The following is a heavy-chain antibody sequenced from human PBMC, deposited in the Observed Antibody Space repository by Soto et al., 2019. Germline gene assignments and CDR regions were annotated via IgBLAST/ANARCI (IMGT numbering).Heavy chain of an antibody. CDR1: GFTFSSYG. CDR3: ASELEHYYYYGMDV. Sequence: QVQLVESGGGVVQPGRSLRLSCAASGFTFSSYGMHWVRQAPGKGLEWVAVISYDGSNKYYADSVKGRFTISRDNSKNTLYLQMNSLRAEDTAVYYCASELEHYYYYGMDVWGKGTTVTVSS. J-gene: IGHJ6*04. D-gene: IGHD1-1*01. V-gene: IGHV3-30*03. CDR2: ISYDGSNK.